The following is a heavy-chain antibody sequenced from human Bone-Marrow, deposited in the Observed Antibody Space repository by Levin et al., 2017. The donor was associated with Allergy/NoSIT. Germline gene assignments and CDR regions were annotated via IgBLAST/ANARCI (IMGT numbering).Heavy chain of an antibody. J-gene: IGHJ4*02. Sequence: SETLSLTCTVSGGSIDSTSYYWGWIRQPPGKGLEWIGSVYYRGSTYYNPSLESRVTISEDTSKNQFSLRLNSVTAADTAVYYCARYPGSVSGFDYWGQGTLVTVSS. CDR2: VYYRGST. V-gene: IGHV4-39*01. CDR1: GGSIDSTSYY. CDR3: ARYPGSVSGFDY. D-gene: IGHD3-3*01.